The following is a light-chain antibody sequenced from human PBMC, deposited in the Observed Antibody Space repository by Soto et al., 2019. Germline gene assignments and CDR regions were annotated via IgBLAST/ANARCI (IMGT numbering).Light chain of an antibody. J-gene: IGKJ1*01. Sequence: DIQMTQSPSTLSGSVGDRVIIICRASQGIRNDLGWYQQKPGKAPRRLIYAASSLQSGVPSRFSGSGSGTEFTLTISSLQPEDSGTYYCLQHKNYPWTFGQGTKVEIK. V-gene: IGKV1-17*01. CDR3: LQHKNYPWT. CDR1: QGIRND. CDR2: AAS.